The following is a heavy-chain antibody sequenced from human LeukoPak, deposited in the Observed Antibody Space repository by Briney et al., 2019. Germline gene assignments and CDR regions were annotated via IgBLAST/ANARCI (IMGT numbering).Heavy chain of an antibody. V-gene: IGHV4-34*01. CDR2: INHSGST. Sequence: SETLSLTCAVYSGSFSGYYWSWIRQPPGKGLEWIGEINHSGSTNYNPSLKSRVTISVDTSKYQFSLKLSSVTAADTAVYYCARESTFDIWGQGTMVTVSS. CDR1: SGSFSGYY. J-gene: IGHJ3*02. CDR3: ARESTFDI.